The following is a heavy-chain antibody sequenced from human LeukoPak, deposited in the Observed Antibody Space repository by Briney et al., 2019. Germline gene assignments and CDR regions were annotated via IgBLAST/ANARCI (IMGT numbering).Heavy chain of an antibody. J-gene: IGHJ4*02. D-gene: IGHD3-9*01. CDR3: ARHSLSGYANDY. Sequence: GGSLRLSCAASGFLFSSFDMNWVRQAPGTGLQWVSSVSKSSDYIYYADSVKGRFTISRDNAKNSLYLQMDSLRAEDTAVYYCARHSLSGYANDYWGQGTLVTVSS. V-gene: IGHV3-21*01. CDR1: GFLFSSFD. CDR2: VSKSSDYI.